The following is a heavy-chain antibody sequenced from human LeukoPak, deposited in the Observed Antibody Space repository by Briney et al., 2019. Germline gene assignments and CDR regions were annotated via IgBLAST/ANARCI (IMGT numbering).Heavy chain of an antibody. CDR1: GYTFTASY. CDR2: INPNSGET. CDR3: ARVLGSRVDP. J-gene: IGHJ5*02. V-gene: IGHV1-2*02. Sequence: GASVKVSCKTSGYTFTASYMHWVRQAPGQGPEWMGWINPNSGETNYAPKFQGRVTMTRDTSISTAYMEVTGLTSDDTAIYYCARVLGSRVDPWGQGTLVTVSS.